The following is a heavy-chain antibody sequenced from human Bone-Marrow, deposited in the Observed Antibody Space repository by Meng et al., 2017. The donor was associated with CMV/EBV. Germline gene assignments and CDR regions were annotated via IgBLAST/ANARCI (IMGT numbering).Heavy chain of an antibody. CDR3: ARGIWSGRFTDNYQNYFDV. D-gene: IGHD3-3*01. Sequence: SETLSLTCTVSGGFISSYSHYWGWIRQPPGKGLEWIGSVYYSGTTQYNNPSLTRRVSLYVDTSGNQFSLRLSSVTAADTAVYYCARGIWSGRFTDNYQNYFDVWGQGLLVTVSS. J-gene: IGHJ4*02. CDR1: GGFISSYSHY. V-gene: IGHV4-39*07. CDR2: VYYSGTT.